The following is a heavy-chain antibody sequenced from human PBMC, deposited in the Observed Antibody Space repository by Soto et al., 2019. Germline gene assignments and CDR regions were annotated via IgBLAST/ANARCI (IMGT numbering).Heavy chain of an antibody. CDR3: AEDAITMIVVVTYADY. CDR2: ISYDGSNK. Sequence: GGSLRLSCAASGFTFSSYGMHWVRQAPGKGLEWVAVISYDGSNKYYADSVKGRFTISRDNSKNTLYLQMNSLRAEDTAVYYCAEDAITMIVVVTYADYWGQGTLVTVSS. D-gene: IGHD3-22*01. CDR1: GFTFSSYG. J-gene: IGHJ4*02. V-gene: IGHV3-30*18.